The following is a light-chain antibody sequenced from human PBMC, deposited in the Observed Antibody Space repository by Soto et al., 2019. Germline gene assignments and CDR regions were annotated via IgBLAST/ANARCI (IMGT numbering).Light chain of an antibody. CDR1: QSIGSW. CDR2: KAS. J-gene: IGKJ1*01. Sequence: DIQMTQSPSTLSASVGDRVTITCRASQSIGSWLAWYQQKPGKAPKLLIYKASSLESGVPSRFSGSGSGTEVTLTISSLRPDDFASYYCQQYGSYSPWTFGQGTKVEIK. V-gene: IGKV1-5*03. CDR3: QQYGSYSPWT.